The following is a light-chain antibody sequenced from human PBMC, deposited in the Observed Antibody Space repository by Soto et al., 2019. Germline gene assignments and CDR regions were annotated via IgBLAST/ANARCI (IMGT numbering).Light chain of an antibody. J-gene: IGKJ1*01. CDR1: QSVSSN. CDR3: QQYNNWPPT. CDR2: GAS. Sequence: EIVMTQSPATLSVSPRERATLSCRASQSVSSNLAWYLQTPGQAPRLLIYGASTRATGIPARFSGSGSGTEFTLTISSLQSEDFAVYYCQQYNNWPPTFGQGTKVEIK. V-gene: IGKV3-15*01.